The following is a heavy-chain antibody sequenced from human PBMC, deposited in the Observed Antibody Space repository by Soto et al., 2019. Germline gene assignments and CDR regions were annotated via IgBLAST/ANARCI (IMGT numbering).Heavy chain of an antibody. CDR2: IYYSGST. CDR3: ARVAGLAWYFDY. Sequence: PSETLSLTCTVSGGSISSYYWSWIRQPPGKGLEWIGYIYYSGSTNYNPSLKSRATISVDTSKNQFSLKLSSVTAADTAVYYCARVAGLAWYFDYWGQGTLVTVSS. CDR1: GGSISSYY. D-gene: IGHD2-21*01. J-gene: IGHJ4*02. V-gene: IGHV4-59*01.